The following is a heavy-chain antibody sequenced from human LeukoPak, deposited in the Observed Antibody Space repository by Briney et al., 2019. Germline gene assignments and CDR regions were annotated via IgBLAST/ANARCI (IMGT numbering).Heavy chain of an antibody. CDR3: ASYYGDYPSHYYGMDV. Sequence: GASVKVSCKASGGTFSSYAISWVRQAPGQGLEWMGGIIPIFGTANYAQKFQGRVTIAADKSTSTAYMELSSLRSEDTAVYYCASYYGDYPSHYYGMDVWGKGTTVTVSS. V-gene: IGHV1-69*06. CDR2: IIPIFGTA. CDR1: GGTFSSYA. D-gene: IGHD4-17*01. J-gene: IGHJ6*04.